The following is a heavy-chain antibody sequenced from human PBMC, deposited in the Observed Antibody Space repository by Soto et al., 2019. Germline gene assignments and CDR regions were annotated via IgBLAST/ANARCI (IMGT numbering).Heavy chain of an antibody. CDR1: GYTFTSYS. CDR2: ISAYNGNT. J-gene: IGHJ6*03. D-gene: IGHD3-10*01. CDR3: ARRTGGYYYYYMDV. Sequence: GSRKVSRQGSGYTFTSYSMHLVRQGPGQRLEWMGWISAYNGNTNYAQKLQGRVTMTTDTPTSTAYMELRSLRSDDTAVYYCARRTGGYYYYYMDVWGKGTTVTVSS. V-gene: IGHV1-18*01.